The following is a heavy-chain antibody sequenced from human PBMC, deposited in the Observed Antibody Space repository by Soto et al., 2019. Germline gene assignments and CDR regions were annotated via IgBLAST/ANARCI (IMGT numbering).Heavy chain of an antibody. CDR3: ARDRGITGTTIWLDT. D-gene: IGHD1-7*01. CDR1: GFTFSSYA. J-gene: IGHJ5*02. Sequence: GGSLRLSCAASGFTFSSYAMHWVRQAPGRGLEWVAVRSYDGSSKYYADSVNGRFTISRDNSKNTLYLQMNSLRAEDTAVYYCARDRGITGTTIWLDTWGQGTLVTVSS. V-gene: IGHV3-30-3*01. CDR2: RSYDGSSK.